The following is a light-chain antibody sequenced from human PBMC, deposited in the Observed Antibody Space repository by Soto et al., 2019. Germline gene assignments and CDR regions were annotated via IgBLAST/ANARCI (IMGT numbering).Light chain of an antibody. CDR3: SSYTSSSPLV. Sequence: QSALTQPASVSGSPGHSITSSCTGTSSDVGGYNYVSWYQHHPGKAPKLMIYEVSNRPSGVSNRFSGSKSGNTASLTISGLQAEDEADYYCSSYTSSSPLVFGTATKLTVL. CDR2: EVS. CDR1: SSDVGGYNY. J-gene: IGLJ1*01. V-gene: IGLV2-14*01.